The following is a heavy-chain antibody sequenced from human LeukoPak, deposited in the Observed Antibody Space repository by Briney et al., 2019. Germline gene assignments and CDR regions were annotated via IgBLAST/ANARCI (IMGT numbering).Heavy chain of an antibody. CDR2: ISRSGSST. Sequence: PGGSLRLSCAASGFTFSTYAMTWVRQAPGKGLECVSVISRSGSSTHYADSVKGRFTISRDNSKNMLYLQMNSLRAEDTAIYYCTEKRLNRLGFYYGIDVWGQGTTVTVSS. D-gene: IGHD4-17*01. CDR3: TEKRLNRLGFYYGIDV. J-gene: IGHJ6*02. CDR1: GFTFSTYA. V-gene: IGHV3-23*01.